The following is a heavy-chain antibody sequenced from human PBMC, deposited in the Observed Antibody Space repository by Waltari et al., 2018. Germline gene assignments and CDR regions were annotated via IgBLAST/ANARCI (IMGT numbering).Heavy chain of an antibody. Sequence: EQHLDESGGSLVKQGGTIRIYCKTTTITFSAYSMNWVRQAPGKGLEWVSSISASTSYIYYAASVEGRFTISRDNARNSLFLQMNSLRAEDTAVYYCAKDNFGMDVWGQGTTVTVS. J-gene: IGHJ6*02. D-gene: IGHD3-16*01. CDR1: TITFSAYS. CDR2: ISASTSYI. CDR3: AKDNFGMDV. V-gene: IGHV3-21*01.